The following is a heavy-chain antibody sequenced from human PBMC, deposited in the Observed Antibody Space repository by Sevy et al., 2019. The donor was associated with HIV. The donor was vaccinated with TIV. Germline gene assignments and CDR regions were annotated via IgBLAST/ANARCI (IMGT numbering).Heavy chain of an antibody. D-gene: IGHD5-18*01. CDR3: AQGEGSYGFAGYYYYYMDV. CDR2: ISYKGVYK. Sequence: GGSLRLSCEASGVTFSNFGFHWVRQAPGKGLEWVALISYKGVYKCYAESVKGRFTISRDNSKKTLYLQMDNLRLEDTAIYYCAQGEGSYGFAGYYYYYMDVWGKGTTVTVSS. V-gene: IGHV3-30*18. CDR1: GVTFSNFG. J-gene: IGHJ6*03.